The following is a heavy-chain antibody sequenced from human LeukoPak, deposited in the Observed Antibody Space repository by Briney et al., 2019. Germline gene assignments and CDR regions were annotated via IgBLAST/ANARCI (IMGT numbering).Heavy chain of an antibody. CDR3: AKDIRLWFGELLNTVGMDV. CDR1: GFTFDDYA. CDR2: ISWNSGSI. D-gene: IGHD3-10*01. V-gene: IGHV3-9*01. J-gene: IGHJ6*02. Sequence: GRSLRLSCAASGFTFDDYAMHWVRQAPGKGLEWVSGISWNSGSIGYADSVKGRFTISRDNAKNSLYLQMNSLRAEDTALYYCAKDIRLWFGELLNTVGMDVWGQGTTVTVSS.